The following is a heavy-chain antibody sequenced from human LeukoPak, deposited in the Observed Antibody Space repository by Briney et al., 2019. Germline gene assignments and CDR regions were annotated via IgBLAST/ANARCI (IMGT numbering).Heavy chain of an antibody. V-gene: IGHV4-39*01. CDR1: SGSISSSTYY. CDR2: ISYTGST. J-gene: IGHJ4*02. CDR3: ARVRLGELSPPYYFDY. D-gene: IGHD3-16*02. Sequence: PSDTVSLTCTVCSGSISSSTYYWGWIRQPPGKGLECIGSISYTGSTYCHRALQIHVPISVDTSKNQLSLNLRSVTAAHTAVYYCARVRLGELSPPYYFDYWGEGTLVTVSS.